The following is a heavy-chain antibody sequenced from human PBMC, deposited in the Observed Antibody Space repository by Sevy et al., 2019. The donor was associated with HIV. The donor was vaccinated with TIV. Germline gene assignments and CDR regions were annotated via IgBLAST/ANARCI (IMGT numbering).Heavy chain of an antibody. CDR1: GFTFTSYA. V-gene: IGHV3-23*01. Sequence: GGSLRLSCAASGFTFTSYAMTWVRQAPGKGLEWVSTISGTDGSTYYADSVKGRFTISRDNSKNTLYLQMNSLRAEDTAVYYCAKDTPHYYESSGYAFDYWGQGTLVTVSS. CDR2: ISGTDGST. CDR3: AKDTPHYYESSGYAFDY. D-gene: IGHD3-22*01. J-gene: IGHJ4*02.